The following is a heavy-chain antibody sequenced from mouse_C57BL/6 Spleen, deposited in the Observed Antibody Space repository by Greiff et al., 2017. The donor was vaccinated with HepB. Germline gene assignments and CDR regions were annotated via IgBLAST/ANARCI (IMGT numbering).Heavy chain of an antibody. CDR1: GYTFTSYW. J-gene: IGHJ2*01. CDR3: ARDSNYADYFDY. V-gene: IGHV1-52*01. Sequence: QVQLQQPGAELVRPGSSVKLSCKASGYTFTSYWMHWVKQRPIQGLEWIGNIDPSDSETHYNQKFKDKATLTVDKSSSTAYMQLSSLTSEDSAVYYCARDSNYADYFDYWGQGTTLTVSS. CDR2: IDPSDSET. D-gene: IGHD2-5*01.